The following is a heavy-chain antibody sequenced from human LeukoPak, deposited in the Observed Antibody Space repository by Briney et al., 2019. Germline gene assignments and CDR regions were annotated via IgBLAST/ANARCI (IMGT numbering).Heavy chain of an antibody. D-gene: IGHD3/OR15-3a*01. CDR3: ARPGIGRAFDI. CDR1: GGSISDYY. Sequence: TLSLTCTVSGGSISDYYWSWIQQPPGKGLEWIGYIYYSGSTNYNPSLKSRVTISVDTSKNQFSLRLSSVTAADTAIYYCARPGIGRAFDIWGQGTMVTVFS. V-gene: IGHV4-59*12. J-gene: IGHJ3*02. CDR2: IYYSGST.